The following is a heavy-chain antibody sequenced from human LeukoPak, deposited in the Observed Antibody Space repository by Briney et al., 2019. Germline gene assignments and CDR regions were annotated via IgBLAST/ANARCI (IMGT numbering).Heavy chain of an antibody. CDR1: GYTFIGYY. D-gene: IGHD4-17*01. J-gene: IGHJ3*02. V-gene: IGHV1-46*01. Sequence: ASVKVSCKASGYTFIGYYMHWVRQAPGQGLEWMGIINPSSGSTRYAQKFQGRVTMTRDTSTSTVYMEVSSLRSEDTAVYYCARELGRTVTTNGFDIWGQGTMVTVSS. CDR2: INPSSGST. CDR3: ARELGRTVTTNGFDI.